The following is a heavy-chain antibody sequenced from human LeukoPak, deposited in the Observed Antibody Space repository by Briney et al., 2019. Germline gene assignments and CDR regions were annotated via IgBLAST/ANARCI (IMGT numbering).Heavy chain of an antibody. Sequence: ASVKVSCKASGYTFTGYYMHWVRQAPGQGLEWMGWIHPNSGGTNYAQKFQGRVTMTRDTSISTAYMELSRLRSDDTAVYYCARGAFITIFGVVLGWFDPWGQGTLVTVSS. CDR2: IHPNSGGT. V-gene: IGHV1-2*02. D-gene: IGHD3-3*01. CDR3: ARGAFITIFGVVLGWFDP. CDR1: GYTFTGYY. J-gene: IGHJ5*02.